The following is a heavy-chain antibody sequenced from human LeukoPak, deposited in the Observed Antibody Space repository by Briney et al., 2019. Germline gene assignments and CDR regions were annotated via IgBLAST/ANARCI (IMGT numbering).Heavy chain of an antibody. CDR3: ARVSGDYPRFDY. CDR1: GYTFTSYY. CDR2: INPSGGST. Sequence: VASVKVSCTTSGYTFTSYYMHWVRQAPGQGLEWMGIINPSGGSTSYAQKFQGRVTMTRDTSTSTVYMELSSLRSEDTAVYYCARVSGDYPRFDYWGQGTLVTVSS. D-gene: IGHD2-21*02. J-gene: IGHJ4*02. V-gene: IGHV1-46*01.